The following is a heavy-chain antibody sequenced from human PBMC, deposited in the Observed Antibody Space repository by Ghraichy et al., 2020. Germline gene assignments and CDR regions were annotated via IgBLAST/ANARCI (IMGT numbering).Heavy chain of an antibody. CDR2: INHSGST. J-gene: IGHJ6*02. Sequence: SETLSLTCAVYGGSFSGYYWSWIRQPPGKGLEWIGEINHSGSTNYNPSLKSRVTISVDTSKNQFSLKLSSVTAADTAVYYCARSHLRYYYDSSGPRRYYYYGMDVWGQGTTVTVSS. CDR1: GGSFSGYY. V-gene: IGHV4-34*01. D-gene: IGHD3-22*01. CDR3: ARSHLRYYYDSSGPRRYYYYGMDV.